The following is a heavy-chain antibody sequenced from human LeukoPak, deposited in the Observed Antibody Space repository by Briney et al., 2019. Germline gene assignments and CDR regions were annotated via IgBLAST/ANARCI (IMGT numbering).Heavy chain of an antibody. D-gene: IGHD6-6*01. CDR1: GYTFTSYG. CDR3: ARCPEYSSSSGGYYYYYYMDV. Sequence: ASVKVSCKASGYTFTSYGISWVRQAPGQGLEWMGWISAYNGNTNYAQKLQGRVTMTTDTSTSTAYMELRSLRSDDTAVYYCARCPEYSSSSGGYYYYYYMDVWGKGTTVTVSS. J-gene: IGHJ6*03. V-gene: IGHV1-18*01. CDR2: ISAYNGNT.